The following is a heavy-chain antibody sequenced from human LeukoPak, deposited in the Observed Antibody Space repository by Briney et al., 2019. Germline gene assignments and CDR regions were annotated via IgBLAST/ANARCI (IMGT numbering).Heavy chain of an antibody. CDR1: GYTFTSYY. Sequence: ASVKVSCKASGYTFTSYYMHWVRQAPGQGLEWMGIINPSGGSTSYAQKFQGRVTMTRDTSTSTVYMELSSLRSEDTAVYYCARVPYYYGSGSYYSYGMDVWGQGTTVTVSS. J-gene: IGHJ6*02. V-gene: IGHV1-46*01. CDR3: ARVPYYYGSGSYYSYGMDV. D-gene: IGHD3-10*01. CDR2: INPSGGST.